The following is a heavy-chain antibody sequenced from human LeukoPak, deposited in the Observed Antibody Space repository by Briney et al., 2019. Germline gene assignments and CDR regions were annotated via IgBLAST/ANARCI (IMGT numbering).Heavy chain of an antibody. CDR3: ARERMYSGSGSTYPYSDY. V-gene: IGHV3-7*01. J-gene: IGHJ4*02. Sequence: GGTLRLSCAASGFTFSSYWMSWVRQSPGKGLEWVANIKPDGSEKYFMDSVKGRFTISRDNAKNALYLEMNSLRAEDTAEYFCARERMYSGSGSTYPYSDYCGQGTLVTVSS. D-gene: IGHD3-10*01. CDR2: IKPDGSEK. CDR1: GFTFSSYW.